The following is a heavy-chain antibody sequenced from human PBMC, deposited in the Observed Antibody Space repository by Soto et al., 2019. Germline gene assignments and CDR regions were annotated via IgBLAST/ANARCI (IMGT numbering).Heavy chain of an antibody. V-gene: IGHV1-69*13. CDR3: ARGYSSTPVLDYYYGMDV. J-gene: IGHJ6*02. D-gene: IGHD5-18*01. CDR1: GGTFSSYA. Sequence: SVKVSCKASGGTFSSYAISWVRQAPGQGLEWMGGIIPIFGTANYAQKFQGRVTITADESTSTAYMELSSLRSEDTAVYYCARGYSSTPVLDYYYGMDVWGQGXTVTVYS. CDR2: IIPIFGTA.